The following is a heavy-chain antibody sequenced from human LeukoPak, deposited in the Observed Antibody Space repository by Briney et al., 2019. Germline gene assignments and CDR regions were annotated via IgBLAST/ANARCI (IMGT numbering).Heavy chain of an antibody. D-gene: IGHD1-26*01. CDR1: GYTFTGYY. J-gene: IGHJ3*02. CDR2: INPNSGGT. CDR3: ARVGSSRGLGAFDI. Sequence: ASVKVSCKASGYTFTGYYMHWVRQAPGQGLEWMGWINPNSGGTNYAQKFQGRVTMTRDTSTSTAYMELSRLRSDDTAVYYCARVGSSRGLGAFDIWGQGTMVTVSS. V-gene: IGHV1-2*02.